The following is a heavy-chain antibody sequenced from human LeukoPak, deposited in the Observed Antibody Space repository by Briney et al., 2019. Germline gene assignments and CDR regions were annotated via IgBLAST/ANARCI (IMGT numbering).Heavy chain of an antibody. CDR1: GLTFPSFA. D-gene: IGHD6-19*01. CDR3: AKSIAVSGWCYFDY. J-gene: IGHJ4*02. Sequence: GGSLRLSSTASGLTFPSFAMTWVRQAPGKGLDWVSSITGGGENTYYADSVKGRFTISRDNSKNTLYLQMNGLRAEDTAEYFCAKSIAVSGWCYFDYWGKGTLVTVSP. V-gene: IGHV3-23*01. CDR2: ITGGGENT.